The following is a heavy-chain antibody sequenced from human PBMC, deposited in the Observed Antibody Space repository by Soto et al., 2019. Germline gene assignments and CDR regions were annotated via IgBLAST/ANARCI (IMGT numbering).Heavy chain of an antibody. V-gene: IGHV4-4*02. CDR1: GGSISSSNW. D-gene: IGHD2-21*02. CDR2: IYHSGST. Sequence: SETLSLTCAVSGGSISSSNWWSWVRQPPGKGLEWIGEIYHSGSTNYNPSLKSRVTISVDKSKNQFSLKLSSVTAADTAVYYCARGFMGAYCGGDCYSFWFDPWGQGTLVT. CDR3: ARGFMGAYCGGDCYSFWFDP. J-gene: IGHJ5*02.